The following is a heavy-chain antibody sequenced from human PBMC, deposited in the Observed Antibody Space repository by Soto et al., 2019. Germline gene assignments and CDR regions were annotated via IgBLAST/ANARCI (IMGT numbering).Heavy chain of an antibody. CDR3: ARVELGDYFRNEVSSPERGGGWFDP. CDR1: GGTFSSYA. V-gene: IGHV1-69*13. Sequence: ASVKVSCKASGGTFSSYAISWVRQAPGQGLEWMGGIIPIFGTANYAQKFQGRVTITADESTSTAYMELSSLRSEDTAVYYCARVELGDYFRNEVSSPERGGGWFDPWGQGTLVTVSS. J-gene: IGHJ5*02. CDR2: IIPIFGTA. D-gene: IGHD3-16*01.